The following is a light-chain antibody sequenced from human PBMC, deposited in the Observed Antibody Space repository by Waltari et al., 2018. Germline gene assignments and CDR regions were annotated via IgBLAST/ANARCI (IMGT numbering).Light chain of an antibody. V-gene: IGLV2-23*02. CDR2: EVN. Sequence: QSALTQPASVSGSPGQSITISCTGTSSDVGRYVLVSWYQQHPGKAPKLMIYEVNKRPSGVSDRFSGSKSGSTAFLTISGLQAEDEAHYYCCSYAGSSVFKVLFGGWTKLTVL. CDR3: CSYAGSSVFKVL. J-gene: IGLJ2*01. CDR1: SSDVGRYVL.